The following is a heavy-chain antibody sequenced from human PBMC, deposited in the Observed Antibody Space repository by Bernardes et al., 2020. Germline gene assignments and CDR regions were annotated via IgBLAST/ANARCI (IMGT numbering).Heavy chain of an antibody. CDR1: GGSVSSGAYY. CDR2: IYYSGST. Sequence: SETLSLTCTVSGGSVSSGAYYWSWIRQPPGKGLEWIGYIYYSGSTNYNPSLKSRVTISVDTSKSQFSLKLSSVTAADTAVYFCARSGWYVGFEYWGQGTPVTVSS. D-gene: IGHD6-19*01. J-gene: IGHJ4*02. CDR3: ARSGWYVGFEY. V-gene: IGHV4-61*08.